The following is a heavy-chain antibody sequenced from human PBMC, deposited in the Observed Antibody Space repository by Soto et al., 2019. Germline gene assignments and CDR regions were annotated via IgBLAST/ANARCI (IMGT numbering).Heavy chain of an antibody. D-gene: IGHD3-22*01. Sequence: PGGSLRLSCAASGFTFRNYAMHWVRQVRQAXGQGLEWVAVISYDGSNQFYADSVKGRFTISRDDSKNTLYLQMNSLRADDTAVYYCARDDYASTGRNSGFDYWGQGTLVTVSS. V-gene: IGHV3-30-3*01. CDR1: GFTFRNYA. CDR2: ISYDGSNQ. J-gene: IGHJ4*02. CDR3: ARDDYASTGRNSGFDY.